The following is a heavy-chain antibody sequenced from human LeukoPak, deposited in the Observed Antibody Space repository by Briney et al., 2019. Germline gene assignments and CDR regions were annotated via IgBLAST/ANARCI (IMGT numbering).Heavy chain of an antibody. CDR3: ARKALAGTFAFDI. V-gene: IGHV3-74*01. CDR2: INGDASTI. J-gene: IGHJ3*02. CDR1: GFTFSSYW. Sequence: PGGSLRLSCAASGFTFSSYWMHWVRQAPGKGLVWVSRINGDASTITYADSVKGRFTISRDNAKNTLYLQMNSLRAEDTAVYYCARKALAGTFAFDIWGQGTMVTVSS. D-gene: IGHD6-19*01.